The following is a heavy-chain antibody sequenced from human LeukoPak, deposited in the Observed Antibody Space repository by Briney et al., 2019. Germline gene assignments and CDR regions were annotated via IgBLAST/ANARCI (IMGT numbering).Heavy chain of an antibody. J-gene: IGHJ4*02. D-gene: IGHD1-26*01. CDR1: GGTFSSYA. Sequence: SVKVSCKASGGTFSSYAISWVRQAPGQGLEWMGGIIPIFGTANYAQKFQGRVTITADESSSTAYMELSSLRSEDTAVYYCARVIVVHGIYYFDYWGQGTLVTVSS. CDR2: IIPIFGTA. CDR3: ARVIVVHGIYYFDY. V-gene: IGHV1-69*01.